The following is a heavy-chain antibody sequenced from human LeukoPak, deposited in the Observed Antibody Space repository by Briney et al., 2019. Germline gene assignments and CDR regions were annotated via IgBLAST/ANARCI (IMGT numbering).Heavy chain of an antibody. J-gene: IGHJ4*02. CDR2: IKQDGSEK. CDR3: ARDRIDSSGDYDY. V-gene: IGHV3-7*01. Sequence: GGSLRLSCAASGFTFSSYWMSWVRQAPGKGLEWVANIKQDGSEKYYVDSVKGRFTISRDNAKNSLYLQMNSLRAEDTAVYYCARDRIDSSGDYDYWGQGTLVTVSS. CDR1: GFTFSSYW. D-gene: IGHD3-22*01.